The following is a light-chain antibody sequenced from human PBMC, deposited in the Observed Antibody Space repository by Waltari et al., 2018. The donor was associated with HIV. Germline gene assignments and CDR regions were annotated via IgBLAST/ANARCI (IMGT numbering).Light chain of an antibody. CDR2: LEGGGGY. Sequence: QPVLTQSSSASASLGSSVKLPCTLTSGHSRNIIAWHHQQPGKAPRYLMKLEGGGGYNKGSGVPDRFSGSSSGADRYLTISNLQFEDEADYYCETWDSSTWVFGGGTKVTVL. J-gene: IGLJ3*02. CDR1: SGHSRNI. CDR3: ETWDSSTWV. V-gene: IGLV4-60*02.